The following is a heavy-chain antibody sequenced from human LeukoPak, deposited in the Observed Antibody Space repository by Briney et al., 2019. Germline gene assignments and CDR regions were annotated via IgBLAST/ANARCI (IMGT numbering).Heavy chain of an antibody. J-gene: IGHJ5*02. D-gene: IGHD6-19*01. CDR3: ARVGQWLVENDWFDP. V-gene: IGHV1-2*02. Sequence: ASVNVSCTASEYTFTAYYVHWVRQAPGQGLEWMGWINPNSGDTNFAQNFQGRVTMTRDTSISTVYMELSRLRSDDTAVYYCARVGQWLVENDWFDPWGQGTLVTVSS. CDR1: EYTFTAYY. CDR2: INPNSGDT.